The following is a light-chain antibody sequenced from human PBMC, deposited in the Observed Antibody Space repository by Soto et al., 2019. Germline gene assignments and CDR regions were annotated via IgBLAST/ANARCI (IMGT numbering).Light chain of an antibody. J-gene: IGKJ1*01. V-gene: IGKV1-39*01. CDR3: LQDYNYPPT. CDR1: QSISSY. CDR2: AAS. Sequence: DLPMTQSPSSLSASVGDRVTITCRASQSISSYLNWDQQKPGKAPKLLIYAASTLQGGVPSRFSGSGSGTNFTLTISSLQPEDFATYYCLQDYNYPPTFGPGTRVEIK.